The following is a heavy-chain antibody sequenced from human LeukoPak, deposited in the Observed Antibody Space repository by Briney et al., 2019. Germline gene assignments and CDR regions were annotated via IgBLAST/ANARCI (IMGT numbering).Heavy chain of an antibody. CDR1: GSSVSNYY. CDR2: ISYSGST. J-gene: IGHJ3*02. CDR3: ARRSITMNAFDI. Sequence: SETLSLTCTVSGSSVSNYYWNWIRQPPGKGLEWLGHISYSGSTIYNPSLNSRVTISLDTSKNHFYLKLSSVTAADTAVYYCARRSITMNAFDIWGQGTMVTVSS. D-gene: IGHD3-22*01. V-gene: IGHV4-59*08.